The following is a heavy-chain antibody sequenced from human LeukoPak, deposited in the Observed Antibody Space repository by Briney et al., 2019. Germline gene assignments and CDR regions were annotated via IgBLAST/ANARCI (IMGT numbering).Heavy chain of an antibody. Sequence: ASVKVSCKVSGYTLTELSMHWVRQAPGKGLEWMGGFDPEDGETIYAQKFQGSVTMTEDTSTDTAYMELSSLRSEDTAVYYCATSYYYDSSGYYSSYFDYWGQGTLVTVSS. CDR3: ATSYYYDSSGYYSSYFDY. D-gene: IGHD3-22*01. CDR2: FDPEDGET. V-gene: IGHV1-24*01. J-gene: IGHJ4*02. CDR1: GYTLTELS.